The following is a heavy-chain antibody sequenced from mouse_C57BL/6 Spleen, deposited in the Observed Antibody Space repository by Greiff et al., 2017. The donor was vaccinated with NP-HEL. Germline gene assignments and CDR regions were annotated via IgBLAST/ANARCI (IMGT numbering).Heavy chain of an antibody. Sequence: VQLQQSGPELVKPGASVKISCKASGYTFTDYYMNWVKQSHGKSLEWIGDINPNNGGTSYNQKFKGKATLTVDKSSSTAYMELRSLTSEDSAVYYCATRGEYDAMDYWGQGTSVTVSS. D-gene: IGHD3-3*01. V-gene: IGHV1-26*01. CDR3: ATRGEYDAMDY. CDR2: INPNNGGT. J-gene: IGHJ4*01. CDR1: GYTFTDYY.